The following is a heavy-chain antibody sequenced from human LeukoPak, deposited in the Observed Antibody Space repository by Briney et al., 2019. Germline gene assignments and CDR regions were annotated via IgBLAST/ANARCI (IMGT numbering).Heavy chain of an antibody. V-gene: IGHV1-8*01. CDR1: GYTFTSYD. D-gene: IGHD2-2*01. CDR3: ARVSRYCSSTSCYIPLYYMDV. CDR2: MNPNRGNT. Sequence: ASVKASCKAFGYTFTSYDINWVRQATGHGLEWMGWMNPNRGNTRSAQKFQGRVTLNRNTSISTGYMELSSLRSEDTAVYYCARVSRYCSSTSCYIPLYYMDVWGKGTTVTVSS. J-gene: IGHJ6*03.